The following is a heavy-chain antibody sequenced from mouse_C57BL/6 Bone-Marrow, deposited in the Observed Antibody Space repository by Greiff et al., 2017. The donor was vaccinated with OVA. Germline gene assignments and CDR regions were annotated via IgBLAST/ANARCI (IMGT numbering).Heavy chain of an antibody. Sequence: DVHLVESEGGLVQPGSSMKLSCTASGFTFSDYYMAWVRQVPEKGLEWVANINYDGSSTYYLDSLKSRFIISRDNAKNILYLQMSSLKSEDTATYYCARDEDYGSSYWYFDVWGTGTTVTVSS. V-gene: IGHV5-16*01. CDR1: GFTFSDYY. CDR2: INYDGSST. J-gene: IGHJ1*03. CDR3: ARDEDYGSSYWYFDV. D-gene: IGHD1-1*01.